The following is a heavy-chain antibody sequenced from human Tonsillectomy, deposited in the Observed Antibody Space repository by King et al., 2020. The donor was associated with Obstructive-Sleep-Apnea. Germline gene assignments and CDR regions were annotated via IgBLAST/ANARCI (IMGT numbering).Heavy chain of an antibody. CDR1: GYTFTSFE. D-gene: IGHD1-14*01. Sequence: QLVQSGAEVKKPGASVKVSCKASGYTFTSFEIIWVRQATGKGLELMGWVNPYSGNTGYSQKVQGRVIITTNTSINTAYMELSSLRSEDTAIYYCARGSRTFDIWGQGTVVTVSS. CDR3: ARGSRTFDI. CDR2: VNPYSGNT. V-gene: IGHV1-8*01. J-gene: IGHJ3*02.